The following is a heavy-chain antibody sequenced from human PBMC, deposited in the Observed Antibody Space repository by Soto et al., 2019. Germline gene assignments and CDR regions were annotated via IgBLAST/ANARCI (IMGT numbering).Heavy chain of an antibody. CDR3: ASPQAKRERYFNSGLDV. Sequence: QVQLVQSGAEVKEPGASVKVSCKASGYTFTDYYMSWVRQVPGQGLEWMGIVDPSAGSTTYTQKFQGRFTMTRDTSTSTVYMELNSLTSDDTAVYYCASPQAKRERYFNSGLDVWGQGTTVTVSS. CDR2: VDPSAGST. J-gene: IGHJ6*02. CDR1: GYTFTDYY. V-gene: IGHV1-46*01. D-gene: IGHD1-26*01.